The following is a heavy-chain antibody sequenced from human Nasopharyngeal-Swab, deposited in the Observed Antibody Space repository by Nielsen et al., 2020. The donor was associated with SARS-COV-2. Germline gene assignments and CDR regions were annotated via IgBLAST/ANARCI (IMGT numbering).Heavy chain of an antibody. CDR1: GGSISSYY. V-gene: IGHV4-59*13. CDR2: IYYSGST. D-gene: IGHD3-9*01. J-gene: IGHJ3*02. Sequence: SETLSLTCTVSGGSISSYYWSWIRQTPGKGLEWIGYIYYSGSTNYNPSLKSRVTISVDTSKNQFSLKLSSVTAADTAVYYCARENVLRYFDWLLNDAFDIWGQGTMVTVSS. CDR3: ARENVLRYFDWLLNDAFDI.